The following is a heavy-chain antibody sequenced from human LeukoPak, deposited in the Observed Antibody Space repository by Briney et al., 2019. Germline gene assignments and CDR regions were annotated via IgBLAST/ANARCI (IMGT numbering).Heavy chain of an antibody. D-gene: IGHD4-17*01. CDR3: ASIWVTTRGGVSDY. Sequence: PGGSLRLSCAASRFTFSSYWMHWVRQAPGKGLVWVSRINSDGSSTSYADSVRGRFTISRDNAKNTLYLQMNSLRAEDTAVYYCASIWVTTRGGVSDYWGQGTLVTVSS. J-gene: IGHJ4*02. V-gene: IGHV3-74*01. CDR2: INSDGSST. CDR1: RFTFSSYW.